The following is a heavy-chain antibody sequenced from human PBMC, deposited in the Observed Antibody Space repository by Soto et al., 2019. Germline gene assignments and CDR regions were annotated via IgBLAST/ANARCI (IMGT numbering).Heavy chain of an antibody. D-gene: IGHD3-22*01. Sequence: ASVKVSCKASGYTFIGYYIHWVRQAPGQGIEWMGWINPNSGDTNYAQKFQGRVTMTRDTSISTAYMELIRLRSDDTAVYYRTRDRVYDKDDYWGQGTVTTVSS. CDR3: TRDRVYDKDDY. V-gene: IGHV1-2*02. CDR1: GYTFIGYY. J-gene: IGHJ4*02. CDR2: INPNSGDT.